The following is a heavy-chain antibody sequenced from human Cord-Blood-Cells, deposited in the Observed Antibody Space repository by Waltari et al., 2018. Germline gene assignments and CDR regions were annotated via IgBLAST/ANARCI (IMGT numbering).Heavy chain of an antibody. D-gene: IGHD3-3*01. CDR1: GGTFSSYA. V-gene: IGHV1-69*01. CDR3: ATELPTIFGVVISIGFDY. J-gene: IGHJ4*02. CDR2: IIPIFGTA. Sequence: VQLVQSGAAVKKPESSVKVSCTASGGTFSSYAFSWLRQAPGPGLEWMGGIIPIFGTANYAQKFQGRVTITADESTSTAYMELSSLRSEDTAVYYCATELPTIFGVVISIGFDYWGQGTLVTVSS.